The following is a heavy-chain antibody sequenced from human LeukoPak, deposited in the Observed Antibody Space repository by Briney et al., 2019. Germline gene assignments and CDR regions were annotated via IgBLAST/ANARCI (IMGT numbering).Heavy chain of an antibody. CDR1: GDSVSSYIAG. Sequence: SQTLSLTCAISGDSVSSYIAGWNWIRQSPSRGLEWLGRTYYRPKWYNEYALSVRSRITISPDTSKNQVSLQLNSVTPDDTAFYYCGRDIGAAIGHWGQGTLVTVSS. J-gene: IGHJ4*02. V-gene: IGHV6-1*01. D-gene: IGHD6-13*01. CDR2: TYYRPKWYN. CDR3: GRDIGAAIGH.